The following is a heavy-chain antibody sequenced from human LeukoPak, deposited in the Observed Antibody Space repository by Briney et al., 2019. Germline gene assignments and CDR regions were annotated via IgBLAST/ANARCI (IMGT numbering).Heavy chain of an antibody. J-gene: IGHJ3*02. CDR1: GLTVSSSY. V-gene: IGHV3-53*01. CDR3: ARNILFAFDI. Sequence: GGSPRLSCAASGLTVSSSYMSWVRQAPGKGLEWVSIIYNDGSTYYADSMKGRFTISRDNSKNTLYLQVNSLRAEDTAMYYCARNILFAFDIWGQGTMVTVSS. CDR2: IYNDGST.